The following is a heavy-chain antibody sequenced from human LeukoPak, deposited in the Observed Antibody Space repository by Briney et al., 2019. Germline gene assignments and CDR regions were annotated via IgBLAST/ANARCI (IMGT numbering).Heavy chain of an antibody. J-gene: IGHJ4*02. Sequence: GRSLRLSCAASGLTFSSYGMHWVRQAPGKGLEWVAVISYDGTIRNYADSVKGRFTISRDNSKNTLYPQMNSLRAEDTAVYYCARDNWNVAFDYWGQGTLVTVSS. CDR1: GLTFSSYG. D-gene: IGHD1-1*01. CDR3: ARDNWNVAFDY. V-gene: IGHV3-30*03. CDR2: ISYDGTIR.